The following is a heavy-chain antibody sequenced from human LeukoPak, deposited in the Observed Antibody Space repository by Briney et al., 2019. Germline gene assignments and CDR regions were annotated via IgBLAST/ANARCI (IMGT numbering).Heavy chain of an antibody. V-gene: IGHV3-48*03. D-gene: IGHD3-10*02. CDR3: AELGITMIGGV. Sequence: PGGSLRLSCAASGFTFCSYEMNSVRQAPGKGLEWVSYISSSGSTIYYAESVKGRFTISRDNAKNSLYLQMNSLRAEDTAVYYWAELGITMIGGVWGKGTTVTISS. J-gene: IGHJ6*04. CDR2: ISSSGSTI. CDR1: GFTFCSYE.